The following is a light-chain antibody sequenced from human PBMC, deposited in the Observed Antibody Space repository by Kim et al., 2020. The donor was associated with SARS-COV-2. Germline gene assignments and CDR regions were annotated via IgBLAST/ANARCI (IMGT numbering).Light chain of an antibody. V-gene: IGLV2-8*01. J-gene: IGLJ2*01. CDR1: SSDVGGYNY. Sequence: QSALTQPPSASGSPGQSVTISCTGTSSDVGGYNYVSWYQQFPGKAPKFIIYEVSKRPSGVPDRFSGSKSGNTASLTVSGLQPEDEADYYCSSYAGSTTVVFGGGTQLTV. CDR2: EVS. CDR3: SSYAGSTTVV.